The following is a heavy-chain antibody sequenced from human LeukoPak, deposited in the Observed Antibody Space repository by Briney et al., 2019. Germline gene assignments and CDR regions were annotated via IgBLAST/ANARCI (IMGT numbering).Heavy chain of an antibody. CDR3: ARGDILTGRLNDY. Sequence: GGSLRLSCAASGFTFSSYWMSWVRQAPGKGLEWVANIKQDGSEKYYVDSVKGRFTISRDNAKNSLYLQMNSLRAADTAVYYCARGDILTGRLNDYWGQGTLVTVSS. CDR1: GFTFSSYW. D-gene: IGHD3-9*01. V-gene: IGHV3-7*01. CDR2: IKQDGSEK. J-gene: IGHJ4*02.